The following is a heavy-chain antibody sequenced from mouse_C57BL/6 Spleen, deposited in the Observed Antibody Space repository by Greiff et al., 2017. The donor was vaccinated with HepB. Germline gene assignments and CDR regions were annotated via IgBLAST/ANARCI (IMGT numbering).Heavy chain of an antibody. D-gene: IGHD2-2*01. Sequence: VQVVESGPELVKPGASVKISCKASGYAFSSSWMNWVKQRPGKGLEWIGRIYPGDGDTNYNGKFKGKATLTADKSSSTAYMQLSSLTSEDSAVYFCAGYPHWYFDVWGTGTTVTVSS. CDR1: GYAFSSSW. CDR2: IYPGDGDT. V-gene: IGHV1-82*01. CDR3: AGYPHWYFDV. J-gene: IGHJ1*03.